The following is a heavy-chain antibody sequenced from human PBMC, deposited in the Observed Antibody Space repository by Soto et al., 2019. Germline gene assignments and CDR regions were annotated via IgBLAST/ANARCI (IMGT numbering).Heavy chain of an antibody. CDR2: ISYDGSNK. J-gene: IGHJ4*02. CDR3: AKARDFDY. Sequence: QPVGSLRLSCAASGFTFSSYGMHWVRQAPGKGLEWVAVISYDGSNKYYADSVKGRFTISRDNSKNTLYLQMNSLRAEDTAVYYCAKARDFDYWGQGTLVTVSS. V-gene: IGHV3-30*18. CDR1: GFTFSSYG.